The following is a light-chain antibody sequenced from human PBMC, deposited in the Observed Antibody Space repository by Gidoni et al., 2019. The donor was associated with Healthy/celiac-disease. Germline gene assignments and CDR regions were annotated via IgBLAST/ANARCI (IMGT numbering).Light chain of an antibody. CDR2: AAS. J-gene: IGKJ1*01. CDR3: QQSYSTPRT. V-gene: IGKV1-39*01. Sequence: PMTQSPSSLSASVGDRVTITWRASQSISSYLHWSQQKPGNAPKLLISAASRLQSGVPARFSGSGSGTDFTLNISSLKPEDFATYYCQQSYSTPRTFGQGTKVEIK. CDR1: QSISSY.